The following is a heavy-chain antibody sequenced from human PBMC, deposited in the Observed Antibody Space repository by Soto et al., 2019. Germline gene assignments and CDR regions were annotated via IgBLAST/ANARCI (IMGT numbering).Heavy chain of an antibody. CDR1: GFTFSSYS. CDR3: ARPRATVTTGYFDY. V-gene: IGHV3-48*01. Sequence: VQLVESGGGLVQPGGSLRLSCAASGFTFSSYSMNWVRQAPGKGLEWVSYISSSSSTIYYADSVKGRFTISRDNAKNSLYLQMNSLRAEDTAVYYCARPRATVTTGYFDYWGQGTLVTVSS. J-gene: IGHJ4*02. D-gene: IGHD4-17*01. CDR2: ISSSSSTI.